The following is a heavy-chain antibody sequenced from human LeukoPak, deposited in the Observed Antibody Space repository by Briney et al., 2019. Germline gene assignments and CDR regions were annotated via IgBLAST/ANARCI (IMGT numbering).Heavy chain of an antibody. D-gene: IGHD3-22*01. CDR3: AKDGRAYYYNSSGYYDPLYYYGMDV. V-gene: IGHV3-30*18. Sequence: GGSLRLSCAASGFTFSSYGMHWVRQAPGTGLERVAVISYDGSNKYYADSVMGRFTISRDNTTNTLYLQKNSLRAEDTAVYYCAKDGRAYYYNSSGYYDPLYYYGMDVWGQGTTVTVSS. CDR2: ISYDGSNK. CDR1: GFTFSSYG. J-gene: IGHJ6*02.